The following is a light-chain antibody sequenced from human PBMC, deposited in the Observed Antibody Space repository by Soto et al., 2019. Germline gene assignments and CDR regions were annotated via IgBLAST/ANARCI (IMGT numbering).Light chain of an antibody. Sequence: DIQMTQSPSSVSASVGDRVTITCRASQDISTWLAWYQQKPGKAPNLLIYAASTLQSGVKSRLSGSGSGNDLTLTISTMQPEAFRRYYCEDGSRIPITFGQGTRMGI. CDR3: EDGSRIPIT. CDR2: AAS. CDR1: QDISTW. J-gene: IGKJ5*01. V-gene: IGKV1-12*01.